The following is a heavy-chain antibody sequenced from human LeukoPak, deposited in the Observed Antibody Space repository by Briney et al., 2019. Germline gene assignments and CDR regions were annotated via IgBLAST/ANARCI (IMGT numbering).Heavy chain of an antibody. Sequence: ASVKVSCKASGYTFTGYYMHWVRQAPGQGLEWMGWINPDSGGTNYAQKFQGRVTMTRDTSISTAYMELSRLRSDDTAVYYCARVRPQKLYCSGGSCYRGAFDYWGQGTLVTVSS. CDR3: ARVRPQKLYCSGGSCYRGAFDY. CDR2: INPDSGGT. V-gene: IGHV1-2*02. J-gene: IGHJ4*02. D-gene: IGHD2-15*01. CDR1: GYTFTGYY.